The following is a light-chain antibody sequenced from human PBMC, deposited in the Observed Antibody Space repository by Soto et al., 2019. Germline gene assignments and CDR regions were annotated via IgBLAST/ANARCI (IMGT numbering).Light chain of an antibody. CDR2: GAS. CDR1: QGIRND. J-gene: IGKJ3*01. Sequence: IQMTQSPSTLSASVGDRVTITCRASQGIRNDLGWYQQKPGKAPKVLIYGASTLQSGVPSRFSASGSGTDFTLTINSLQPEDFATYYCLQDYNYPHTFGPGNKLDIK. V-gene: IGKV1-6*01. CDR3: LQDYNYPHT.